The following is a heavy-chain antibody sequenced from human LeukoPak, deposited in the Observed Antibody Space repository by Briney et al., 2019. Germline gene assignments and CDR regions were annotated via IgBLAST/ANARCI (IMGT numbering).Heavy chain of an antibody. V-gene: IGHV3-11*04. D-gene: IGHD5-24*01. J-gene: IGHJ4*02. CDR2: ISNSGSTI. Sequence: GGSLRLSCAASGFTFRDHHMSWIRQAPGKGLEWLSYISNSGSTIYYADSVKGRFTISRDNSKNTLYLQMNSLRAEDTAVYYCARDGGGMATIPSRYWGQGTLVTVSS. CDR3: ARDGGGMATIPSRY. CDR1: GFTFRDHH.